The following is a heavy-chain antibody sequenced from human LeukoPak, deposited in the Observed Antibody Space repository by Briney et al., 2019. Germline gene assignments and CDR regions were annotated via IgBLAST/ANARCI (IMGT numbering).Heavy chain of an antibody. D-gene: IGHD1-26*01. CDR1: GGSGSISSSSYY. J-gene: IGHJ3*02. CDR2: VYYSGST. CDR3: ARHDEGGSYSGALDI. Sequence: PSETLSLTCTVSGGSGSISSSSYYWGWIRQPPGKGLEWIGSVYYSGSTYYNPSLKSRVTISIDTSKNQFSLKLSSVTAADTAVYFCARHDEGGSYSGALDIWGQGTMVTVSS. V-gene: IGHV4-39*01.